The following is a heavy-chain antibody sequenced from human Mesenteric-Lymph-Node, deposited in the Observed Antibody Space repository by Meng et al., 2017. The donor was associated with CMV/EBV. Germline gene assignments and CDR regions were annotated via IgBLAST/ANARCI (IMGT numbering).Heavy chain of an antibody. CDR3: ARGQLLLDNWFDP. CDR1: GGSISSYY. D-gene: IGHD2-2*01. Sequence: SETLSLTCTVSGGSISSYYWSWIQQPPGKGLEWIGYIYYSGSTNYNPSLKSRVTISVDTSKNQFSLKLSSVTAADTAVYYCARGQLLLDNWFDPWGQGTLVTVSS. V-gene: IGHV4-59*01. CDR2: IYYSGST. J-gene: IGHJ5*02.